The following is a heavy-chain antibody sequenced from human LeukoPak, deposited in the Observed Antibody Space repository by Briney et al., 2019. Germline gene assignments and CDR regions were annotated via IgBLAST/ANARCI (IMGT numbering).Heavy chain of an antibody. J-gene: IGHJ4*02. CDR3: ARSRSGRDGYNSHFDY. D-gene: IGHD5-24*01. V-gene: IGHV1-46*01. CDR1: GYTFTSYY. CDR2: INPSGGST. Sequence: ASVKVSCKASGYTFTSYYMHWVRQAPGQGLEWTGIINPSGGSTSYAQKFQGRVTMTRDTSTSTVYMELSSLRSEDTAVYYCARSRSGRDGYNSHFDYWGQGTLVTVSS.